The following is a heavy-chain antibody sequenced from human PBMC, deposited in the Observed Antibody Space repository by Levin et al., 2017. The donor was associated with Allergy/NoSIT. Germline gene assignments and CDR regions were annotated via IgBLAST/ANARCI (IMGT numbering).Heavy chain of an antibody. Sequence: PGGSLRLSCAASGFTFSNFGMHWVRQAPGKGLEWVAVIWFDGTNKYYADSVKGRFTISRDNSKNTLYLQMNSLRVEDTALYYCARHGELGGSDPLWFGTNTKNWFDPWGQGTLVTVSS. CDR3: ARHGELGGSDPLWFGTNTKNWFDP. D-gene: IGHD3-10*01. CDR1: GFTFSNFG. CDR2: IWFDGTNK. V-gene: IGHV3-33*01. J-gene: IGHJ5*02.